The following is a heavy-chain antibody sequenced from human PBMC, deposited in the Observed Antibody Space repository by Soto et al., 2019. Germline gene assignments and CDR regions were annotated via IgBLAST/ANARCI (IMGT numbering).Heavy chain of an antibody. CDR2: ISGSRTTT. D-gene: IGHD2-15*01. J-gene: IGHJ4*02. CDR1: GSTFSSYA. Sequence: PGGSLRLSCAASGSTFSSYAMSWVRQAPGKGLEWVSAISGSRTTTAYADSVKGRFTISRDNSKNTLYLQMNSLRIDDTAIYYCAKDAGSVCSGGRCSFQAPDHWGQGTRVTVSS. V-gene: IGHV3-23*01. CDR3: AKDAGSVCSGGRCSFQAPDH.